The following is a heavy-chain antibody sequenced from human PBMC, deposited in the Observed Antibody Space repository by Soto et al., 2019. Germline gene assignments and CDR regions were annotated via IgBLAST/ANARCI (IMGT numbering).Heavy chain of an antibody. CDR3: ANSPVLRTDYFDY. V-gene: IGHV3-30*18. D-gene: IGHD4-17*01. CDR2: ISYGGSNK. J-gene: IGHJ4*02. CDR1: GFTFSSYG. Sequence: GGSLRLSCAASGFTFSSYGRHWVRQAPGKGLEWVAVISYGGSNKYYADSVKGRFTISRDNSKNTLYLQMNSLRAEDTAVYYCANSPVLRTDYFDYWGQGTLVTVSS.